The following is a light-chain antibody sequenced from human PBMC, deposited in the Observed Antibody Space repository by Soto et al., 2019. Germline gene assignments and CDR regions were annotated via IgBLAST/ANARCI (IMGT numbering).Light chain of an antibody. J-gene: IGKJ1*01. CDR2: DAS. Sequence: EIVLTQSPDTLSLSPGEGATLSCRASHDVSVSLVWYRQRPGQSPRLLIHDASNRATGISARFSGSGSGTEFTLTISSLQSEDFAVYYCQEYIQWPPGMFGPGTKVDIK. CDR3: QEYIQWPPGM. CDR1: HDVSVS. V-gene: IGKV3-11*01.